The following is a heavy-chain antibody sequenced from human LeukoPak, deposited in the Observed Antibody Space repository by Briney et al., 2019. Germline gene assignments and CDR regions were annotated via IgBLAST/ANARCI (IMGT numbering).Heavy chain of an antibody. CDR3: ARGVVGATIGA. CDR2: IYYSGST. D-gene: IGHD1-26*01. CDR1: GGSISSYY. V-gene: IGHV4-59*01. J-gene: IGHJ5*02. Sequence: SETLSLTCTVSGGSISSYYWSWIRQPPGKGLEWIGYIYYSGSTNYNPSLKSRVTISVDTSKNQFSLKLSSVTAADTAVYYCARGVVGATIGAWGQGTLVTVSS.